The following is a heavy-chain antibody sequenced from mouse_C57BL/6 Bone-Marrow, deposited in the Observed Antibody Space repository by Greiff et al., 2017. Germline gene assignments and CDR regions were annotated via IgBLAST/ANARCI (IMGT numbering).Heavy chain of an antibody. Sequence: VQLQQSGAELVRPGASVTLSCKASDYTFTDYEMHWVKQTPVHGLEWIGAIDPETGGTAYNQKFKGKAILTADKSSSTAYMELRSLTSEDSAVYYCTRGENGYDDYWGQGTTLTVSS. CDR2: IDPETGGT. CDR1: DYTFTDYE. CDR3: TRGENGYDDY. J-gene: IGHJ2*01. V-gene: IGHV1-15*01. D-gene: IGHD2-2*01.